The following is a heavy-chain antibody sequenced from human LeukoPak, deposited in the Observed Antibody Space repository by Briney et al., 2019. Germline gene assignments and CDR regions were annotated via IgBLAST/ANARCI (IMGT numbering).Heavy chain of an antibody. CDR3: ARHIAVAGLRYYSYGMDV. CDR2: IYYSGST. D-gene: IGHD6-19*01. V-gene: IGHV4-59*01. Sequence: AETLSLTCTVSGGSISSYYWSWIRQPPGKGLEWIGYIYYSGSTNYNPSLKSRVTISVDTSKNQFSLKLSSVTAADTAVYYCARHIAVAGLRYYSYGMDVWGQGTTVTVSS. J-gene: IGHJ6*02. CDR1: GGSISSYY.